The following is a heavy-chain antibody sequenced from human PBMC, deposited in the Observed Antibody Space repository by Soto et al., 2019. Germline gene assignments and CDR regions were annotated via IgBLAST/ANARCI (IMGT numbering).Heavy chain of an antibody. CDR3: ARERVVAATHLDY. CDR2: ISSSSSYI. V-gene: IGHV3-21*01. Sequence: EVQLVESGGGLVKPGGSLRLSCAASGFTFSSYSMNWVRQAPGKGLEWVSSISSSSSYIYYADSVKGRFTISRDNAKNSLYLQMNSLRAEDTAVYYCARERVVAATHLDYWGQGTLVTVSS. J-gene: IGHJ4*02. CDR1: GFTFSSYS. D-gene: IGHD2-15*01.